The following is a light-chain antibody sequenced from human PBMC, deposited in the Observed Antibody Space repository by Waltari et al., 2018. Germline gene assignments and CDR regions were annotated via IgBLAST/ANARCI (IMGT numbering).Light chain of an antibody. CDR3: SSYAGGSTLGV. Sequence: QSALTQPPSASGSPGQSVTISCTGTSSDVGGYEYVSWYQHHPGKAPNLMIYEVSKRPAGVPVRFAGSKSGNTASLTVSGLQAEDGSDYYCSSYAGGSTLGVFGGGTKRTVL. J-gene: IGLJ3*02. CDR1: SSDVGGYEY. CDR2: EVS. V-gene: IGLV2-8*01.